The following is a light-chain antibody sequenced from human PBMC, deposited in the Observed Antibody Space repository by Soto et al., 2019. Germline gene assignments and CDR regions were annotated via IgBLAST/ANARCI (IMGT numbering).Light chain of an antibody. J-gene: IGKJ4*01. CDR1: QSISRY. CDR2: PAS. Sequence: DIRMTQSPSSLSASLGDRVTIACLASQSISRYVTWYQHKPGKAPNLLIYPASSLKPGVPSRFSGSGSGTDFTLTISSLQPEDFATYYCQQTYSIPLTFGGGTKVEIK. CDR3: QQTYSIPLT. V-gene: IGKV1-39*01.